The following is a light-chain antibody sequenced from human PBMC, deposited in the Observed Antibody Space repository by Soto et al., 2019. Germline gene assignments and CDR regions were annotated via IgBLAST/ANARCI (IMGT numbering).Light chain of an antibody. V-gene: IGKV3-20*01. CDR2: GAS. CDR3: QQYNSYPCT. Sequence: EIVWTKSPGTLSLSHGERATLSCRASQSVSSSYLAWYQQKPGQAPRLLIYGASSRATGIPDRFSGSGSGTDFTLTISSLQPDDFATYYCQQYNSYPCTFGQGTKVDVK. J-gene: IGKJ1*01. CDR1: QSVSSSY.